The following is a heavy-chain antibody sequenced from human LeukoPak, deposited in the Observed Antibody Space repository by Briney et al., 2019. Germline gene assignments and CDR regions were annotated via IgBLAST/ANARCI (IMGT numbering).Heavy chain of an antibody. D-gene: IGHD1-26*01. CDR1: GFTFSSYG. V-gene: IGHV3-33*01. CDR3: AREYSGSYSYYYGMDV. CDR2: IWYDGSNK. J-gene: IGHJ6*02. Sequence: GGSLRLSCAASGFTFSSYGMHWVRQAPGKGLEWVAVIWYDGSNKYYADSVKGRFTISRDNSKNTLYLQMNSLRAEDTAVYYCAREYSGSYSYYYGMDVWGQGTTVTVSS.